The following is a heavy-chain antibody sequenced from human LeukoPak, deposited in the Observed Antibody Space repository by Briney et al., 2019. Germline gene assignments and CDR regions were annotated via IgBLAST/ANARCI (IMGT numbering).Heavy chain of an antibody. J-gene: IGHJ6*02. D-gene: IGHD3-10*01. Sequence: SETLSLTCTVSGGSISSYYWSWIRQPPGKGLEWIGYIYYSGSTNYNPSLKSRVTISVDTSKDQFSLKLSSVTAADTAVYYCARMRYGSGSYYTKYYYYGMDVWGQGTTVTVSS. CDR3: ARMRYGSGSYYTKYYYYGMDV. CDR1: GGSISSYY. CDR2: IYYSGST. V-gene: IGHV4-59*01.